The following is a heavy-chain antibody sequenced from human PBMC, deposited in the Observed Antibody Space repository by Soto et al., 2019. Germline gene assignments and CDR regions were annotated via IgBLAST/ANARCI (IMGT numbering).Heavy chain of an antibody. CDR2: IYYSGST. Sequence: PSETLSLTCTVSGGSISSYYWSWIRQPPGKGLEWIGYIYYSGSTNYNPSLKSRVTISIDTSKNQFSLKLSYVTAADTAVYYCAREHLFIDGSRCIDYWGQGTLVTVSS. CDR1: GGSISSYY. CDR3: AREHLFIDGSRCIDY. J-gene: IGHJ4*02. D-gene: IGHD2-15*01. V-gene: IGHV4-59*12.